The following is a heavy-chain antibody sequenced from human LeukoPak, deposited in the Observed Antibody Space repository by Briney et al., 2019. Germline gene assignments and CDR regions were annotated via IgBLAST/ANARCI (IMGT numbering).Heavy chain of an antibody. CDR1: GGPISSYY. D-gene: IGHD7-27*01. Sequence: SETLTLTCSVSGGPISSYYWSWMRKPPGKGLEWIGYIYYSGSTNYNPSLKSRVTMSVEASQNQFSLKLSSVTAADTVVYYCARVSTGGPRRHFDYWGQGTLVSVSS. J-gene: IGHJ4*02. CDR3: ARVSTGGPRRHFDY. CDR2: IYYSGST. V-gene: IGHV4-59*13.